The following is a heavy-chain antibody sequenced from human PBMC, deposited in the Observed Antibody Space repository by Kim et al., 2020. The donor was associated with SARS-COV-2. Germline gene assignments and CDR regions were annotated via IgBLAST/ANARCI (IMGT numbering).Heavy chain of an antibody. CDR1: GGTFSSYA. CDR3: ARGGGSYYYDSSGYYFYFDY. J-gene: IGHJ4*02. V-gene: IGHV1-69*13. D-gene: IGHD3-22*01. CDR2: IIPIFGTA. Sequence: SVKVSCKASGGTFSSYAISWVRQAPGQGLEWMGGIIPIFGTANYAQKFQGRVTITADESTSTAYMELSSLRSEDTAVYYCARGGGSYYYDSSGYYFYFDYWGQGTLVTVSS.